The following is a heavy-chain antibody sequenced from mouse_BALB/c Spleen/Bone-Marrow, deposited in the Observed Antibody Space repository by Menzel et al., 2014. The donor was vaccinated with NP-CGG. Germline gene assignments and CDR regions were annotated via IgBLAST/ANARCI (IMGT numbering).Heavy chain of an antibody. J-gene: IGHJ4*01. CDR3: ARDDYYAMDY. CDR1: GFTFTGYY. V-gene: IGHV7-3*02. Sequence: DVMLVESGGGLVQPGGSLRLSCATSGFTFTGYYMSWVRQPPGKALEWLGFIRNKANGYTTEYSASVKGRFTISRDNSQSILYLQMNTLRAEDSATYYCARDDYYAMDYWGQGTSVTVSS. CDR2: IRNKANGYTT.